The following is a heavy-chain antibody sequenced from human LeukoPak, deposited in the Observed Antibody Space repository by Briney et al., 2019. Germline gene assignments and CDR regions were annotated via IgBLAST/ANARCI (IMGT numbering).Heavy chain of an antibody. V-gene: IGHV3-48*03. CDR3: ARASMDIVVVVAAEQNNWFDP. CDR2: ISSSGSTI. D-gene: IGHD2-15*01. Sequence: GGSLRLSCAASGFTFSSYEMNWVRQAPGKGLEWVSYISSSGSTIYYADSVKGRFTISRDNAKNSLYLQMNSLRAEDTAVYYCARASMDIVVVVAAEQNNWFDPWGQGTLVTVSS. CDR1: GFTFSSYE. J-gene: IGHJ5*02.